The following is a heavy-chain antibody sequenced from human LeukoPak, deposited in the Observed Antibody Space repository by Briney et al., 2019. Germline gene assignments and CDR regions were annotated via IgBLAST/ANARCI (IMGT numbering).Heavy chain of an antibody. V-gene: IGHV1-18*01. CDR1: TSY. Sequence: ASVKVSCKATSYISWVRQAPGQGPEGMGWIGSYAGDTYYAQKFQGRVTVTTDTSSSTAYMELSSLRSEDTAVYYCARGWLGLQLVLGYWGQGTLVTVSS. CDR3: ARGWLGLQLVLGY. D-gene: IGHD6-13*01. J-gene: IGHJ4*02. CDR2: IGSYAGDT.